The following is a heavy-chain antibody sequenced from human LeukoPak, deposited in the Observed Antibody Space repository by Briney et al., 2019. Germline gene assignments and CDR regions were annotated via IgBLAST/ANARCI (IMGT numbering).Heavy chain of an antibody. CDR2: IIPIFGTA. J-gene: IGHJ5*02. D-gene: IGHD2-15*01. CDR1: GGTFSSYA. Sequence: ASVKVSCKASGGTFSSYAISWVRQAPGQGLEWMGGIIPIFGTANYAQKFQGRVTITTDESTSTAYMELSSLRSEDTAVYYCARVNEYCSGGSCYEDWFDPWGQGTLVTVSS. V-gene: IGHV1-69*05. CDR3: ARVNEYCSGGSCYEDWFDP.